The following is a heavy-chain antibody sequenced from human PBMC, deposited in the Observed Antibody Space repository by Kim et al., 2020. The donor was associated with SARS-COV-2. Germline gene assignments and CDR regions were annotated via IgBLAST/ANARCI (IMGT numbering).Heavy chain of an antibody. CDR1: GFTFGSYA. V-gene: IGHV3-23*01. CDR2: IFGSGITP. J-gene: IGHJ4*02. CDR3: AKVRDSGWFFDY. D-gene: IGHD6-13*01. Sequence: GGSLRLSCAASGFTFGSYAMSWVRQAPGKGLEWVSGIFGSGITPYYADSVKGRFTISRDNSKNTLYLQMNSLRAEDTALYYCAKVRDSGWFFDYWGQGTLVTVSS.